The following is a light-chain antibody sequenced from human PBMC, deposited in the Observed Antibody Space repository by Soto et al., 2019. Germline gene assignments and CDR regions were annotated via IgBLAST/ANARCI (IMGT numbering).Light chain of an antibody. Sequence: QSVLTQAPSVSAAPGQKVSISCSGGSSNVGNNYVAWYQQLPGTAPKLLIYDNDNRPSGIPDRFSGSKSGTSATLGITGLQTGDEADYYCGTWDSSLSAWVFGGGTQLTVL. V-gene: IGLV1-51*01. CDR1: SSNVGNNY. J-gene: IGLJ3*02. CDR3: GTWDSSLSAWV. CDR2: DND.